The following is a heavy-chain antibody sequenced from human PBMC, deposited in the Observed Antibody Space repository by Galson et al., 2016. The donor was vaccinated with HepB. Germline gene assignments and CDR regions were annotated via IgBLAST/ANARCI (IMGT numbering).Heavy chain of an antibody. D-gene: IGHD2-15*01. V-gene: IGHV3-72*01. J-gene: IGHJ4*02. Sequence: SLRLSCAASGFTFSDYYMDWVRQTPGKGLEWVGRTRNKANGYTREYAASVKGRLSTSRDDSKNSLYLQMNSLRSEDTAVYYCARAAYCSGGACYHAFDHWGQGTLVTVSS. CDR2: TRNKANGYTR. CDR1: GFTFSDYY. CDR3: ARAAYCSGGACYHAFDH.